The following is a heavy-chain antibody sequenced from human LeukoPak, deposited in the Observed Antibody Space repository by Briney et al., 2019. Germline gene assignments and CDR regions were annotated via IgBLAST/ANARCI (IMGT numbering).Heavy chain of an antibody. V-gene: IGHV3-48*04. Sequence: PGGSLRLSCAASGFTFSSYSMNWVRQAPGKGLEWVSYISSSGSTIYYADSVKGRFTISRDNAKNSLYLQMNSLRAEDTAVYYCARAPKFRLVGAPKGPFDPWGQGTLVTVSS. D-gene: IGHD1-26*01. J-gene: IGHJ5*02. CDR3: ARAPKFRLVGAPKGPFDP. CDR1: GFTFSSYS. CDR2: ISSSGSTI.